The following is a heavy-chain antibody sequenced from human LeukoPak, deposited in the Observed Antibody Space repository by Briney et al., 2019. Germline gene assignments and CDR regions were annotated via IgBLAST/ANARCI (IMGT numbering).Heavy chain of an antibody. V-gene: IGHV3-33*01. D-gene: IGHD3-16*01. J-gene: IGHJ6*02. CDR1: GFTFSSYG. CDR3: ARGLWA. Sequence: HPGGSLRLSCAASGFTFSSYGMHWVRQAPGKGLEWVAFIWYDGSNKYYADSVKGRFTISRDNSKNTLYLQMNSLRAEDTAVYYWARGLWAWGQGTTVTVSS. CDR2: IWYDGSNK.